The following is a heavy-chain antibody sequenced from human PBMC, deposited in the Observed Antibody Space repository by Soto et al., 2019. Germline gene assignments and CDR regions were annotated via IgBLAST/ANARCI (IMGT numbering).Heavy chain of an antibody. CDR3: ARWGYDFWSGYYGPYDHHYRMDV. Sequence: SETLSLTCTVSGGSSSSYYWSWIRQPPGKGLEWIGYIYYSGSTNYNPSLTSRVTISVDTPKSQFSLKLSSVTAADTAVYYCARWGYDFWSGYYGPYDHHYRMDVWGQRTTVTVSS. D-gene: IGHD3-3*01. CDR2: IYYSGST. CDR1: GGSSSSYY. V-gene: IGHV4-59*01. J-gene: IGHJ6*02.